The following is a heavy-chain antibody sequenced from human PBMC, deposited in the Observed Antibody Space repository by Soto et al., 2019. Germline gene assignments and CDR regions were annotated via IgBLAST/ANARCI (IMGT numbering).Heavy chain of an antibody. V-gene: IGHV1-2*02. CDR3: GVNGVSEVDY. Sequence: GSVKVCFKASGYPFSGYYIHLVRQAPGQGLESMGWINPNSGGTNYPQKFQGRVTMTRDTSISTAYMELSRLRSDDTAVYYCGVNGVSEVDYWGQGTLVTVSS. J-gene: IGHJ4*02. CDR1: GYPFSGYY. D-gene: IGHD2-8*01. CDR2: INPNSGGT.